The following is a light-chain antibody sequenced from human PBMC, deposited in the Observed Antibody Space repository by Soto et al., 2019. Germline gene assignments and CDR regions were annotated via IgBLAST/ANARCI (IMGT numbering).Light chain of an antibody. CDR2: GTS. CDR1: QSVSNAY. CDR3: QQFGA. J-gene: IGKJ1*01. Sequence: VLTQSPGTLSLSPGERATLSCRASQSVSNAYLAWYQQKPGQAPRLLIYGTSSRATGIPDRFSGTGSGTDFTLTISRLEPEDFAVYYCQQFGAFDQGTTVEFK. V-gene: IGKV3-20*01.